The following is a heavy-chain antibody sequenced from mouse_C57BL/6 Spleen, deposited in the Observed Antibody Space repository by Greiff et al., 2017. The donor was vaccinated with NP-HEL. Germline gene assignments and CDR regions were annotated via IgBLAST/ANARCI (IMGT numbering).Heavy chain of an antibody. J-gene: IGHJ4*01. Sequence: QVQLKESGPGLVAPSQSLSITCTVSGFSLTSYGVHWVRQPPGKGLEWLVVIWSDGSTTYNSALKSRLSISKDNSKSQVFLKMNSLQTDDTATYYCARDGGDYDRNAMDYWGQGTSVTVSS. CDR3: ARDGGDYDRNAMDY. CDR1: GFSLTSYG. CDR2: IWSDGST. V-gene: IGHV2-6*03. D-gene: IGHD2-4*01.